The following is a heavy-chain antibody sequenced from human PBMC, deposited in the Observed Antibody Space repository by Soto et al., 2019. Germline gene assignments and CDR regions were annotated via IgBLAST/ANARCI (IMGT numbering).Heavy chain of an antibody. CDR3: ARDLLRYSSGWYYFDY. D-gene: IGHD6-19*01. Sequence: QVQLVESGGGVVQPGRSLRLSCAASGFTFSSYGMHWVRQAPGKGLEWVAVIWYDGSNKYYADSVKGRFTISRDNSKNTLYLQMNSLRAEDTAVYYCARDLLRYSSGWYYFDYRGQGTLVTVSS. V-gene: IGHV3-33*01. CDR1: GFTFSSYG. CDR2: IWYDGSNK. J-gene: IGHJ4*02.